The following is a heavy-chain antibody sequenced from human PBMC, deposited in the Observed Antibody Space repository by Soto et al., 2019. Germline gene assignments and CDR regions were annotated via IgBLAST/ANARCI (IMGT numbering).Heavy chain of an antibody. CDR3: ARVAGKGYNWKVVH. J-gene: IGHJ4*02. Sequence: SETLSLTCTVSGDSIRSSAYYWTWIRQHPGKGLEWIGCIHFSGSTYHNPSLKSRLVISVDTSKNRFSLNLNSVTAADTAVYYCARVAGKGYNWKVVHWGQGTLVTVSS. V-gene: IGHV4-31*03. CDR2: IHFSGST. D-gene: IGHD1-1*01. CDR1: GDSIRSSAYY.